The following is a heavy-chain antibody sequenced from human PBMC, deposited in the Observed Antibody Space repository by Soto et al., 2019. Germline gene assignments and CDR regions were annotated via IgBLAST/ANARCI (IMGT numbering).Heavy chain of an antibody. V-gene: IGHV3-30*03. Sequence: QVQLVESGGGVVQPGRSLRLSCAASGFTFSSYGMHWVRQAPGKGLEWVAVISYDGSNKCYADSVKGRFTISRDNSKSTRYLQMNSLRAEDTAVYYCAPWFGAFDYWGQGTLVTVSS. D-gene: IGHD3-10*01. CDR2: ISYDGSNK. CDR1: GFTFSSYG. J-gene: IGHJ4*02. CDR3: APWFGAFDY.